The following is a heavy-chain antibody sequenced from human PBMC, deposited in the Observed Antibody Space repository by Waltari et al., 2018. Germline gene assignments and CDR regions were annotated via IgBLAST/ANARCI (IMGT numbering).Heavy chain of an antibody. CDR3: ARDRRRGYSYGRDAFDI. D-gene: IGHD5-18*01. CDR2: INPSGGST. CDR1: GYTFTSYY. Sequence: QVQLVQSGAEVKKPGASVKVSCKASGYTFTSYYMHWVRQAPGQGLEWMGIINPSGGSTSYAQKFQGRVTMTRDTSTNTVYMELSSLRSEDTAVYYCARDRRRGYSYGRDAFDIWGQGTMVTVSS. V-gene: IGHV1-46*01. J-gene: IGHJ3*02.